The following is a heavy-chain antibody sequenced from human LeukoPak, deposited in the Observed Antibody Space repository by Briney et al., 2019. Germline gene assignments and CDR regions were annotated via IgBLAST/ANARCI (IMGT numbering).Heavy chain of an antibody. J-gene: IGHJ3*02. CDR1: GFSFSSNYY. V-gene: IGHV4-38-2*01. CDR2: IYDSVST. Sequence: SETLSRTCAVSGFSFSSNYYWGWIRQPPGKGLEWIGSIYDSVSTYYNPSLKSRVTMSLDTSKNQFSLKLTSVTAADTAVYYCARHRGRGSYYYVFDIWGQGTMVTVSS. D-gene: IGHD1-26*01. CDR3: ARHRGRGSYYYVFDI.